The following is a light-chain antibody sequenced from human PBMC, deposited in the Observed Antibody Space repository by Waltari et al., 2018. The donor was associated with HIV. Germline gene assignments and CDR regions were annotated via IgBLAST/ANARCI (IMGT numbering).Light chain of an antibody. CDR2: DVT. J-gene: IGLJ2*01. CDR1: SSYVGAYNY. Sequence: QSALTQPPSASGSPGQSVTISCTGTSSYVGAYNYVSWFQQHPGKAPKLMIYDVTKRPSGVPDRVSGSKSGNTASLTVSGLQAEDEADYYCASHAGSKDVFGGGTRLTVL. CDR3: ASHAGSKDV. V-gene: IGLV2-8*01.